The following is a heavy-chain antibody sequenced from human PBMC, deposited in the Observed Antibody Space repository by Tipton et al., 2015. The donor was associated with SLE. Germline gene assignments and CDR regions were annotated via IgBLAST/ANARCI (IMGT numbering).Heavy chain of an antibody. CDR2: VYDSGTT. CDR1: GGSINNYY. J-gene: IGHJ5*02. V-gene: IGHV4-59*01. CDR3: AKGARWFDDFWSGYPLGNYFDP. D-gene: IGHD3-3*01. Sequence: TLSLTCTVSGGSINNYYWSWFRQSPGKGLEWIGFVYDSGTTKYNPSLKSRLTISVDRSKNQFSLKLNSPTAADTAIYYCAKGARWFDDFWSGYPLGNYFDPWGQGILVTVSP.